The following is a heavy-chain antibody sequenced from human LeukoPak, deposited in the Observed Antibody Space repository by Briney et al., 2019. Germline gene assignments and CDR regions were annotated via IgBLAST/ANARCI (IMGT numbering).Heavy chain of an antibody. CDR1: GFTFSNYG. V-gene: IGHV3-30*04. D-gene: IGHD6-13*01. CDR2: MSYDEKK. CDR3: ARDPPLITATGSRYFQH. Sequence: GESLRLSSAASGFTFSNYGLYWVRQAPGKGLEWVATMSYDEKKYHADSVKGRFTISRDNSKSTLYLQMNGLRAEDTAVYYCARDPPLITATGSRYFQHWGQGTLVTVSS. J-gene: IGHJ1*01.